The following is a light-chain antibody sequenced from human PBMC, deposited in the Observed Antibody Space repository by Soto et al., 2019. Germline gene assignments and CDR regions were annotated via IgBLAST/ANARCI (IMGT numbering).Light chain of an antibody. CDR2: DAS. CDR3: TQRSTWAWT. J-gene: IGKJ1*01. Sequence: IVLTQSPATLSLSPGARATLSCRAGQSVSSYLAWYQQKPGQAPRLLIYDASNRATGIPAKFGGSGSGTDFTLTISSLGPEDVAVYYCTQRSTWAWTSGEGTKVEIK. V-gene: IGKV3-11*01. CDR1: QSVSSY.